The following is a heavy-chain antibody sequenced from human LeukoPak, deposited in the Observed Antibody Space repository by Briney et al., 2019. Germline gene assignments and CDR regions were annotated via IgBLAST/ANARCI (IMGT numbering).Heavy chain of an antibody. Sequence: SETLSLTCTVSGGSMRRDYWSWIRQPPGKGLEWIGYIYYSGSTNYNPSLKSRVTISVDTSKNQFSLKLSSVTAADTAVYYCARNSYYDSSGFNWGQGTLVTVSS. CDR2: IYYSGST. CDR3: ARNSYYDSSGFN. D-gene: IGHD3-22*01. CDR1: GGSMRRDY. V-gene: IGHV4-59*01. J-gene: IGHJ4*02.